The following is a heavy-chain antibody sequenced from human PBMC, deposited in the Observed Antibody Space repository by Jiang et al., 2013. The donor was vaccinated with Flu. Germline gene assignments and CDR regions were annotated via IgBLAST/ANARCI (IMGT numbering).Heavy chain of an antibody. Sequence: QTLSLTCNVSGESFSTGGHYWSWVRQLPGTGLEWIGYIHYNGATYYTPSLQSRVTISIDTSKNHFSLRLTSVTVADTGVYYCARDGRGYYFDFWGPGTLVTVSS. CDR3: ARDGRGYYFDF. V-gene: IGHV4-31*03. CDR1: GESFSTGGHY. CDR2: IHYNGAT. J-gene: IGHJ4*02.